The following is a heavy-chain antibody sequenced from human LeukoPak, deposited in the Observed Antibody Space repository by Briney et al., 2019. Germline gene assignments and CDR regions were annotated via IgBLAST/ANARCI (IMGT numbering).Heavy chain of an antibody. CDR1: GGSISSGGYY. CDR3: ARASDFWSGHNWFDP. J-gene: IGHJ5*02. Sequence: PSQTLSLTCTVSGGSISSGGYYWSWICQHPGKGLEWIGYIYYSGSTYYNPSLKSRVTISVDTSKNQFSLKLSSVTAADTAVYYCARASDFWSGHNWFDPWGQGTLVTVSS. CDR2: IYYSGST. V-gene: IGHV4-31*03. D-gene: IGHD3-3*01.